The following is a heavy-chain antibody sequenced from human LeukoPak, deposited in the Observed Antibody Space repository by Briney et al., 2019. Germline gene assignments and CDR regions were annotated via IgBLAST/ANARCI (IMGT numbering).Heavy chain of an antibody. V-gene: IGHV3-23*01. Sequence: SGGSLRLSCAASGFTFSSYAMSWVRQAPGKGLEWVSAISGSGGSTYYADSVKGRFTISRDNSKNTLYLQMNSLRAEDTAVYYCAKDRLTMIVVVEGAFDIWGQGTMVTVSS. J-gene: IGHJ3*02. CDR3: AKDRLTMIVVVEGAFDI. D-gene: IGHD3-22*01. CDR1: GFTFSSYA. CDR2: ISGSGGST.